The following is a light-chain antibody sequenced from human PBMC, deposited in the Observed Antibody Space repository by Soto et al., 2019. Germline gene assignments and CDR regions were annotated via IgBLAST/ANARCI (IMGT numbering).Light chain of an antibody. CDR1: QSLTNSY. J-gene: IGKJ5*01. CDR3: QQYGTSETI. CDR2: DTS. Sequence: EIVVPQSPAPLSLSPGNRSTLSCMASQSLTNSYIAWYQVKPGQAPRLLIYDTSSRATGIPDRFSGSGSGTDFTLTITRLEPEDFAVFYCQQYGTSETIFGQGTRLEIK. V-gene: IGKV3-20*01.